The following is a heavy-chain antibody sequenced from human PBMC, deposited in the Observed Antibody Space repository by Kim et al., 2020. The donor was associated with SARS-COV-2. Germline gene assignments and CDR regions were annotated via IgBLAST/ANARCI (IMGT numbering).Heavy chain of an antibody. Sequence: GGSLRLSCTASGLTFSSYPMTWVRQAPGKGPEWVSTISGSGDTYYADSVKGRFTISRDNSNNAVFLQMNSLRAEDTATYYCVSRPPPSLIVAPFDYWGQGTLVTVSS. V-gene: IGHV3-23*01. CDR1: GLTFSSYP. CDR2: ISGSGDT. D-gene: IGHD3-22*01. J-gene: IGHJ4*02. CDR3: VSRPPPSLIVAPFDY.